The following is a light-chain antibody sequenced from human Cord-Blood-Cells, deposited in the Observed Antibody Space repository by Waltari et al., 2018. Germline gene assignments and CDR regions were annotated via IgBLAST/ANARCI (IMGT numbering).Light chain of an antibody. Sequence: DIVILKSPDSLAVSLGERATINCNSSNSVLYSSNNKNYLAWYQQKPGQPPKLLIYCASTRESGVPDRFSGSGSGTDFTLTISSLQAEDVAVYYCQQYDSTPPTFGQGTKVEIK. CDR3: QQYDSTPPT. J-gene: IGKJ1*01. CDR2: CAS. V-gene: IGKV4-1*01. CDR1: NSVLYSSNNKNY.